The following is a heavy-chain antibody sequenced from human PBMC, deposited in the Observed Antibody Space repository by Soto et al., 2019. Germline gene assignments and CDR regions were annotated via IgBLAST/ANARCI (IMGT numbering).Heavy chain of an antibody. CDR1: GGSISSGAYY. Sequence: QVQLQESGPGLVKPSQTLSLTCTVSGGSISSGAYYWSWIRQPPGKGLEWIGYLYYSGSTYYNPSLRGRRTISVDTSKNQFSLKLSSVTAADTAGYCCARLGPTTVPTSYFTGNYNGMDVWGQGTTVAVSS. CDR3: ARLGPTTVPTSYFTGNYNGMDV. D-gene: IGHD4-17*01. J-gene: IGHJ6*02. CDR2: LYYSGST. V-gene: IGHV4-30-4*01.